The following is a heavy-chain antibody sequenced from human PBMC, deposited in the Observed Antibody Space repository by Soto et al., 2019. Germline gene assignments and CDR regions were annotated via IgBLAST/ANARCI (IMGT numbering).Heavy chain of an antibody. CDR3: ARGDVRGGCLDY. V-gene: IGHV1-3*05. D-gene: IGHD3-10*01. Sequence: QVQLVQSGAEERKPGASVKVSCKALGYTFSTYAMHWVRRAPGQSLEWMGWFNGGNGNIKYSQKFEGRVTITTDTAASTAYMELNMLRSEDTAVYYCARGDVRGGCLDYWGQGTLFRVSS. CDR1: GYTFSTYA. J-gene: IGHJ4*02. CDR2: FNGGNGNI.